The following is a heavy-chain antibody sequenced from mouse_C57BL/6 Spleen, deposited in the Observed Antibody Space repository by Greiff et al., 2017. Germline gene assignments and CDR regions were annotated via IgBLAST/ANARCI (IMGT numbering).Heavy chain of an antibody. CDR1: GFTFSSYA. D-gene: IGHD1-1*01. CDR2: ISSGGDYI. J-gene: IGHJ1*03. V-gene: IGHV5-9-1*02. Sequence: EVHLVESGEGLVKPGGSLKLSCAASGFTFSSYAMSWVRQTPEKRLEWVAYISSGGDYIYYADTVKGRFTISRDNARNTLYLQMSSLKSEDTAMYYCTRQHYYGSSYWYFDVWGTGTTVTVSS. CDR3: TRQHYYGSSYWYFDV.